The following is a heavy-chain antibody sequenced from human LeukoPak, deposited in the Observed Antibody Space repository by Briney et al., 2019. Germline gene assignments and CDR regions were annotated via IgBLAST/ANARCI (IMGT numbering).Heavy chain of an antibody. CDR1: GFTFSDYN. CDR3: ATSRGLSGGCAAV. CDR2: ITNGGSTI. J-gene: IGHJ6*02. Sequence: GGSLRLSCAASGFTFSDYNMNWVRQAPGKGLEWVSYITNGGSTIHHADSVKGRFTISRDNAKKTLYLQMNSLRAEDTAVYYCATSRGLSGGCAAVWGEGTTVTV. V-gene: IGHV3-11*01. D-gene: IGHD4-23*01.